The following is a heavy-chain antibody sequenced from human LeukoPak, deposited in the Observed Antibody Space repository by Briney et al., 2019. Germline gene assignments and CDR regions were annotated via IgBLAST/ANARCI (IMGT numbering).Heavy chain of an antibody. CDR2: ISSSGSTI. CDR3: ARVGSSRWYTGWFDP. Sequence: PGGSLRLSCAASGFTFSDYYMSWIRQAPVKGLERVSYISSSGSTIYYADSVKGRFTISRDNAKNSLYLQMNSLRAEDTAVYYCARVGSSRWYTGWFDPWGQGTLVTVSS. D-gene: IGHD6-13*01. V-gene: IGHV3-11*01. CDR1: GFTFSDYY. J-gene: IGHJ5*02.